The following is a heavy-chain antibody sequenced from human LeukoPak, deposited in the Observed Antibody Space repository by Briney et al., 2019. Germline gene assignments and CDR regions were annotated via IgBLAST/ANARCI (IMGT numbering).Heavy chain of an antibody. D-gene: IGHD3-9*01. CDR3: AKDPYDTPYYFDY. CDR2: ISGIGGST. Sequence: PGGSLRLSCAASGFTFSSYAMSWVRQAPGKGLEWVSAISGIGGSTYHATSVKGRVTISRDNSKNTLYLQMNSLRAEDTAVYYCAKDPYDTPYYFDYWGQGTLVTVSS. CDR1: GFTFSSYA. J-gene: IGHJ4*02. V-gene: IGHV3-23*01.